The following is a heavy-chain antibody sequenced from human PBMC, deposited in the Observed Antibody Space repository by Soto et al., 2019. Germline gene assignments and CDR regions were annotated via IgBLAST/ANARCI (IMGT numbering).Heavy chain of an antibody. CDR2: IWYDGSNK. J-gene: IGHJ5*02. CDR3: GRHRRKGGFDP. V-gene: IGHV3-33*01. D-gene: IGHD3-16*01. Sequence: QVQLVESGGGVVQPGRSLRLSCAASGFTFSSYGMHWVRQAPGKGLEWVAVIWYDGSNKYYADSVKGRFTISRDNSKNTLYLQMHSLRGEDTAVYYCGRHRRKGGFDPWGQGTLVNVSS. CDR1: GFTFSSYG.